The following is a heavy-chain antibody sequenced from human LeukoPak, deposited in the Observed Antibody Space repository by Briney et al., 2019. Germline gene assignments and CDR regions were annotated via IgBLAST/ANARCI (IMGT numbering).Heavy chain of an antibody. CDR1: GFTFSSYT. CDR2: ISSSGGTI. J-gene: IGHJ4*02. CDR3: ARGYGYTFDY. V-gene: IGHV3-48*01. D-gene: IGHD5-24*01. Sequence: PGGSLRLSCAASGFTFSSYTMSWVRQAPGKGLEWVSYISSSGGTIYYADSVKGRFTISRNNAKNSLYLRMDSLRAEDTAVYYCARGYGYTFDYWGQGTLVTVSS.